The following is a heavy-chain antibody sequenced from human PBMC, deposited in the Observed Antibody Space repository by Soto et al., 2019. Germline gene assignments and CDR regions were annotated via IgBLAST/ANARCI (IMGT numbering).Heavy chain of an antibody. CDR1: GFTVSSNY. D-gene: IGHD4-17*01. V-gene: IGHV3-53*01. CDR3: ARDQRAAHDYGDYYGMDV. CDR2: LYSGGTT. Sequence: EVQLVESGGGLIQPGGSRRLSCAASGFTVSSNYMSWVRQAPGKGLDWVSILYSGGTTYYADSVKGRFTISRDDSANTVYLQMNSLRVDDTAVYYCARDQRAAHDYGDYYGMDVWGHGTTVTVSS. J-gene: IGHJ6*02.